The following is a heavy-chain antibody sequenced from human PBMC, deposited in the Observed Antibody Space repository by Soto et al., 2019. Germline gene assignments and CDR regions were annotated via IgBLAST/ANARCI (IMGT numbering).Heavy chain of an antibody. J-gene: IGHJ4*02. D-gene: IGHD3-10*01. Sequence: SETLSLTCTVSGGSISSGDYYWSWIRQPPGKGLEWIGYIYYSGSTYYNPSLKSRVTISVDTSKNQFSLKLSSVTAADTAVYYCARSSVNYYGSGSYYNYFDYWGQGTLVTVSS. CDR1: GGSISSGDYY. CDR2: IYYSGST. CDR3: ARSSVNYYGSGSYYNYFDY. V-gene: IGHV4-30-4*01.